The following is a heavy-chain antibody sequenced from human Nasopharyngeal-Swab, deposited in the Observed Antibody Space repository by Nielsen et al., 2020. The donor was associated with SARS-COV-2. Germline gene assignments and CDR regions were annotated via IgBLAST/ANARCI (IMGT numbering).Heavy chain of an antibody. CDR1: GFTFSSYD. J-gene: IGHJ6*03. V-gene: IGHV3-13*01. CDR2: IGTAGDT. CDR3: ARGDIVVVPAAQTKGTNYYYYMDV. Sequence: GGSLRLSCAASGFTFSSYDMHWVRQATGKGLEWVSAIGTAGDTYYPGSVKGRFTISRENAKNSLYLQMNSLRAGDTAVYYCARGDIVVVPAAQTKGTNYYYYMDVWGKGTTVTVSS. D-gene: IGHD2-2*01.